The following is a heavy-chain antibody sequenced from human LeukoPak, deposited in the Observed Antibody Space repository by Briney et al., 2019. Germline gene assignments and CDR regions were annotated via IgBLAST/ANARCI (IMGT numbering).Heavy chain of an antibody. V-gene: IGHV4-59*01. Sequence: SETLSLTCTVSGGSISSYYWSWIRQPPGKGLEWIGYIYYSGSTNYNPSLKSRVTISVDTSKNQFSLKLSSVTAADTAVYYCASITTTLAAAEHYYYMDVWGKGTTVTVSS. CDR2: IYYSGST. CDR3: ASITTTLAAAEHYYYMDV. D-gene: IGHD6-13*01. CDR1: GGSISSYY. J-gene: IGHJ6*03.